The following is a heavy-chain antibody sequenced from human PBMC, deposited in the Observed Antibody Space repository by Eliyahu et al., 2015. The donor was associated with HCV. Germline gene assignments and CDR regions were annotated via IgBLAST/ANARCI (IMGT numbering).Heavy chain of an antibody. Sequence: QVQLVESGGGVVQPGRSLRLSCAASGFTFSSYGMHWVRQAPGKGLEWVAVIWYDGSNKYYADSVKGRFTISRDNSKNTLYLQMNSLRAEDTAVYYCARGQTVTTPFDYWGQGTLVTVSS. V-gene: IGHV3-33*01. CDR3: ARGQTVTTPFDY. D-gene: IGHD4-17*01. J-gene: IGHJ4*02. CDR1: GFTFSSYG. CDR2: IWYDGSNK.